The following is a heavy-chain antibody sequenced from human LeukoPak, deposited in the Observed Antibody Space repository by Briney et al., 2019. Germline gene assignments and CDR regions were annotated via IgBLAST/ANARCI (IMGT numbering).Heavy chain of an antibody. V-gene: IGHV4-39*07. CDR2: IYSTGST. J-gene: IGHJ3*02. CDR3: ARVGCSGGSCYRSRGAFDI. Sequence: SETLSLTCIVSGGSISSGAYYWAWIRQPPGKGLEWIGSIYSTGSTYKNPSLKSRVTILVDTSKNQFSLKLSSVTAADTAVYYCARVGCSGGSCYRSRGAFDIWGQGTMVTVSS. D-gene: IGHD2-15*01. CDR1: GGSISSGAYY.